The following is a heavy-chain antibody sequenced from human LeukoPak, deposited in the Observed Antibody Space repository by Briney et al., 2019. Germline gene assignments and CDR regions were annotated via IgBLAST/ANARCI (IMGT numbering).Heavy chain of an antibody. J-gene: IGHJ4*02. CDR3: SKGETDAAALPHVY. CDR2: ISGSGSST. V-gene: IGHV3-23*01. CDR1: GFTFRNYA. Sequence: GGSLRLSCAASGFTFRNYAMSWVRQAPGKGLEWVSAISGSGSSTHYADSVKGRFTVSRDNSKNMVYRQMDSLGAENTAVYYCSKGETDAAALPHVYWGQGTLVTVSS. D-gene: IGHD6-6*01.